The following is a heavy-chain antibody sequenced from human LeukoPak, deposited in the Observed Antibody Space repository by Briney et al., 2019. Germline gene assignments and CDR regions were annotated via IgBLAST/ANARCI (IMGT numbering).Heavy chain of an antibody. J-gene: IGHJ4*02. V-gene: IGHV2-70*11. D-gene: IGHD6-13*01. CDR3: ARIPSSTWAFDY. CDR2: IDWDDDK. Sequence: SGPALVKPTPTLTLTCTFSGFSLSTRGMCVSWIRQAPGKALEWLARIDWDDDKYYSRSLKTRLTISKDTSKNQVVLTMTNMDPVDTATYYCARIPSSTWAFDYWGQGTLVTVSS. CDR1: GFSLSTRGMC.